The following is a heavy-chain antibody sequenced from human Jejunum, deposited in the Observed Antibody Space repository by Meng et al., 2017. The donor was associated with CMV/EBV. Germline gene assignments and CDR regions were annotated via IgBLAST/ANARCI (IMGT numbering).Heavy chain of an antibody. CDR2: ISRTSTYI. V-gene: IGHV3-21*01. CDR3: ATEPGVASAGKIDY. J-gene: IGHJ4*02. CDR1: LSSYS. D-gene: IGHD6-13*01. Sequence: LSSYSLHWVRQAPGKGLEWVSSISRTSTYIYYADFVKGRFTISRDNTRNSVYLQMNSLGADDTAVYFCATEPGVASAGKIDYWGPGTLVTVSS.